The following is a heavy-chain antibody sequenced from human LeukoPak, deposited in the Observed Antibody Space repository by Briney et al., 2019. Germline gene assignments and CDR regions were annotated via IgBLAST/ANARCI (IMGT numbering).Heavy chain of an antibody. V-gene: IGHV4-39*07. CDR1: GGSISSSSYY. CDR2: IYYSGST. D-gene: IGHD5-12*01. CDR3: ATLGYSAYYDYGMDV. Sequence: SETLSLTCTVSGGSISSSSYYWGWIRQPPGKGLEWIGSIYYSGSTYYNPSLKSRVTISVDTSKNQFSLKLSSVTAADTAVYCCATLGYSAYYDYGMDVWGQGTTVTVSS. J-gene: IGHJ6*02.